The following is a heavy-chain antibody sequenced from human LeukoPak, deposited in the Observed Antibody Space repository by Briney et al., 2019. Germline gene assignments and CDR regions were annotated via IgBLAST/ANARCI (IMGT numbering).Heavy chain of an antibody. D-gene: IGHD3-10*01. CDR3: ASQLWFGDLSDAFDI. Sequence: GGSLRLSCAASGFTVSSNYMSWVRQAPGKGLEWVSVIYSGGSTYYADSVKGRFTISRDNSKNTLYLQMNSLRAEDTAVYYCASQLWFGDLSDAFDIRGQGTMVTVSS. CDR2: IYSGGST. V-gene: IGHV3-66*04. J-gene: IGHJ3*02. CDR1: GFTVSSNY.